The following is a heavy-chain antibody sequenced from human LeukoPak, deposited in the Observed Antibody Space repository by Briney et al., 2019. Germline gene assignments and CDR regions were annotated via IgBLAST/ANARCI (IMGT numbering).Heavy chain of an antibody. CDR1: GGTFSSYA. Sequence: SVKVSCKASGGTFSSYAISWVRQAPGQGLEWMGRIIPIFGTANYAQKFQGRVTITTDESTSTAYMELSSLRSEDTAVYYCARHVGYYYDSSGYGCFDYWGQGTLVTVSS. CDR3: ARHVGYYYDSSGYGCFDY. CDR2: IIPIFGTA. V-gene: IGHV1-69*05. D-gene: IGHD3-22*01. J-gene: IGHJ4*02.